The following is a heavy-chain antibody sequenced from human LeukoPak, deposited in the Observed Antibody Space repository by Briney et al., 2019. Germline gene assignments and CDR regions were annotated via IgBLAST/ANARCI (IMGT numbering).Heavy chain of an antibody. D-gene: IGHD3-16*02. CDR1: GGSISSSSHY. CDR2: ISYSGDT. V-gene: IGHV4-39*01. CDR3: ARGHDYIWGSYRPYYYFDY. J-gene: IGHJ4*02. Sequence: WETLSLTCSVSGGSISSSSHYWGWIRQPPGKEPEWIGTISYSGDTYYSPSLKSRVTISVDTSRDQFSLKLSFVTAADTAVYYCARGHDYIWGSYRPYYYFDYWGQGTLVTVSS.